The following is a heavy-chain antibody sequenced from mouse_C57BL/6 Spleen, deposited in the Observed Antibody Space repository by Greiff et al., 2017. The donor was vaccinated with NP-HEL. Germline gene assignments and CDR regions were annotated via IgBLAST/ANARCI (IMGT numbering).Heavy chain of an antibody. J-gene: IGHJ2*01. D-gene: IGHD2-5*01. CDR3: APYYSKEGYFDY. Sequence: QVQLQQPGAELVKPGDSVKMSCKASGYTFTSYWITWVKQRPGQGLEWIGDIYPGSGSTNYNEKFKSKATLTVDTSSSTAYMQLSSLTSEDSAVYYCAPYYSKEGYFDYWGQGTTLTVSS. V-gene: IGHV1-55*01. CDR1: GYTFTSYW. CDR2: IYPGSGST.